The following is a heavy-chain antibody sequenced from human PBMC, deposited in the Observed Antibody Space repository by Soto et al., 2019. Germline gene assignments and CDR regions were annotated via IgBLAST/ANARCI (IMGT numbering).Heavy chain of an antibody. CDR3: AKGDCSGGRCYRGFDY. Sequence: GGSLRLSCAASGFTFSSYDMNWVRQAPGKGLEWVSGVSASGSITSYADSAEGRFTISRDNAKNTVFLQMTGLRAEDTAVYFCAKGDCSGGRCYRGFDYWGQGTLVTVSS. J-gene: IGHJ4*02. CDR2: VSASGSIT. D-gene: IGHD2-15*01. V-gene: IGHV3-23*01. CDR1: GFTFSSYD.